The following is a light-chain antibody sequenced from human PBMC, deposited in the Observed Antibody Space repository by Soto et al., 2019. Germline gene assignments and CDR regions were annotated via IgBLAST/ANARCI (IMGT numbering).Light chain of an antibody. CDR3: QEYDGAPIT. J-gene: IGKJ5*01. V-gene: IGKV3-20*01. CDR1: QSIRSER. CDR2: DAS. Sequence: EIVLTQSPDTLSLSPVERATLSCMASQSIRSERLAWYQQKPVQAPRLVIFDASNRASGMPERFSGSGSGTDFTLTIARLEPEDFAVYYCQEYDGAPITFGLGTRLEIK.